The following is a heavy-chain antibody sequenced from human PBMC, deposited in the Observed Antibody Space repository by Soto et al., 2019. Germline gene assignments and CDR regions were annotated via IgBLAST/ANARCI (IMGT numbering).Heavy chain of an antibody. CDR1: GGTFSNFA. V-gene: IGHV1-69*01. Sequence: QVQLVQSGPEVKKPGSSVKVSCEASGGTFSNFAVNWVRQAPGQGLEWVGGIIPLFNVAKYAQKFEGRVTIVADDSTSTAYMVLSRLRSDDTAVYYCEDSVMDVRGYDYKDTEGFDIWGQGTMVTVSS. CDR2: IIPLFNVA. J-gene: IGHJ3*02. CDR3: EDSVMDVRGYDYKDTEGFDI. D-gene: IGHD4-4*01.